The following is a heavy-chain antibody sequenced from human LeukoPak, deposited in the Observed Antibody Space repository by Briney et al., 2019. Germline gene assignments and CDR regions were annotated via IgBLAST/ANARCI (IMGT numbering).Heavy chain of an antibody. CDR3: ARRRSEEFDFDC. V-gene: IGHV1-18*01. CDR1: GYIFSTYG. Sequence: ASVKVSCKASGYIFSTYGISWVRQAPGQGLEWMGCISGYNGNTNYAQKLQGRVTMTTDTSTSTASMELRSLRSDDTAVYYCARRRSEEFDFDCWGQGTLVTVSS. D-gene: IGHD6-19*01. J-gene: IGHJ4*02. CDR2: ISGYNGNT.